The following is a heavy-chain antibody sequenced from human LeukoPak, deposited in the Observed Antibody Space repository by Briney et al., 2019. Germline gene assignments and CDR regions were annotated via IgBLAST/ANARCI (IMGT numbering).Heavy chain of an antibody. CDR3: ARDSASCRGCAFDV. D-gene: IGHD2-2*01. J-gene: IGHJ3*01. CDR2: LNRDGSVR. Sequence: GGSLRLSCAASGFTFTYYYMSWVRQAPGKGLEWVANLNRDGSVRNYADSVKGRFTISRDNAKNSLYLQMNSLRAEDTAVFYCARDSASCRGCAFDVWGHGTLVTVSS. CDR1: GFTFTYYY. V-gene: IGHV3-7*01.